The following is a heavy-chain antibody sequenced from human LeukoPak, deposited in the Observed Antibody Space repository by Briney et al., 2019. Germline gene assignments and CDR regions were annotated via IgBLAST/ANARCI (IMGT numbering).Heavy chain of an antibody. J-gene: IGHJ4*02. CDR3: ARLNYYDSSAGY. V-gene: IGHV4-61*08. CDR2: IYYSGST. CDR1: GGSISSGGYY. D-gene: IGHD3-22*01. Sequence: SETLSLTCTVSGGSISSGGYYWSWIRQHPGKGLEWIGYIYYSGSTNYNPSLKSRVTISVDTSKNQFSLKLSSVTAADTAVYYCARLNYYDSSAGYWGQGTLVTVSS.